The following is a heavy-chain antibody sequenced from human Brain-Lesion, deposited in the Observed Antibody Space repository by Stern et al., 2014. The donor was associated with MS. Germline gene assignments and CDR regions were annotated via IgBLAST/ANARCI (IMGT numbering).Heavy chain of an antibody. V-gene: IGHV4-30-4*01. CDR3: ARGESSRFYYYFDY. J-gene: IGHJ4*02. D-gene: IGHD3-22*01. CDR1: GDSISSGDNY. Sequence: VQLVESGPGLVKPSQTLSLTCNVSGDSISSGDNYWSWIRQSPGKGLEWIGYIYYIGSTFYNPSLKSRVTISVDTSQNQFSLSLSSVTAADTAVYYCARGESSRFYYYFDYWGRGNLVTVSS. CDR2: IYYIGST.